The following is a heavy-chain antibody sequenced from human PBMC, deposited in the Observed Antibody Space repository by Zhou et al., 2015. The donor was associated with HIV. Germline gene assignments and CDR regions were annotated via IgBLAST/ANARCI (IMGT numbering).Heavy chain of an antibody. CDR2: ILHMFGKT. CDR3: VRDGGLVGGAGWYYNGMDV. J-gene: IGHJ6*02. V-gene: IGHV1-69*01. CDR1: GDTFNKFA. Sequence: QVQLVQSGAEVKKPGSSVRVSCKASGDTFNKFAISWVRQGPGQGLEWMGGILHMFGKTNYAQKFQDRITIHADESTSTIYMELRSLRSEDTAIYYCVRDGGLVGGAGWYYNGMDVWGQGTTVTVSS. D-gene: IGHD6-19*01.